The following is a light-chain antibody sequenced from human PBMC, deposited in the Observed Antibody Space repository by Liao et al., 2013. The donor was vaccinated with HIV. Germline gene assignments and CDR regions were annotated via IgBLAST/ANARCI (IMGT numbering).Light chain of an antibody. Sequence: YELTQPPSVSVSPGQTASITCSADKLGDKYARWYQQKPGQSPVLLIYQDSKRPSGIPERFSGSNSGNTATLTISGTQAMDEADYYCQAWDSTIAYVFGTGTKVTVL. CDR2: QDS. V-gene: IGLV3-1*01. CDR1: KLGDKY. CDR3: QAWDSTIAYV. J-gene: IGLJ1*01.